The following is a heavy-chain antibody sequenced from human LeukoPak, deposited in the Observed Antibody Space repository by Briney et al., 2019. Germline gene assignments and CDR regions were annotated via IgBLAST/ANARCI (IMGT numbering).Heavy chain of an antibody. Sequence: PGGSLRLSCAASGFTFSSYSMNWVRQAPGKGLEWVSYISSSGSTIYYADSVKGRFTISRDNAKNSLYLQMNSLRAEDTAVYYCARDPWYSSSYDYWGQGTLVTVSS. D-gene: IGHD6-13*01. V-gene: IGHV3-48*04. CDR3: ARDPWYSSSYDY. CDR2: ISSSGSTI. J-gene: IGHJ4*02. CDR1: GFTFSSYS.